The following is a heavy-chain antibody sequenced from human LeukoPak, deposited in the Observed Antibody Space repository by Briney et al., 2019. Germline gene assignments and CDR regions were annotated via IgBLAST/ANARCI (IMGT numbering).Heavy chain of an antibody. V-gene: IGHV4-39*01. CDR2: IYYTGST. D-gene: IGHD5-24*01. CDR3: ARLPNGWLQLGAFDM. CDR1: GASISSSSYY. Sequence: SETLSLTCTVSGASISSSSYYWGWIRQPPGKGLEWIGTIYYTGSTYYNPSLRSRVTISVDTSNNQFSLKLSSVTAADTAVYYCARLPNGWLQLGAFDMWGRGTMVTVSS. J-gene: IGHJ3*02.